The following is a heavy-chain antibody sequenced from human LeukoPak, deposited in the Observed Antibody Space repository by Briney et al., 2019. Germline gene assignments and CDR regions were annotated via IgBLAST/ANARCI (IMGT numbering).Heavy chain of an antibody. D-gene: IGHD4-17*01. CDR1: GYTFTSYY. V-gene: IGHV1-46*01. CDR2: INPSGGST. Sequence: ASGKVACKASGYTFTSYYMHWVRQAPGQGLEWMGIINPSGGSTSYAQKFQGRVTMTRDTSTSTVYMELSSLRSEDTAVYYCAREGGQMTTVTAAAFDIWGQGTMVTVSS. CDR3: AREGGQMTTVTAAAFDI. J-gene: IGHJ3*02.